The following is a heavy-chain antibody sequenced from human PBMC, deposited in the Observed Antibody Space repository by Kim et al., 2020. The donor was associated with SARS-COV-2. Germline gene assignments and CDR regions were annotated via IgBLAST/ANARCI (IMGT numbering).Heavy chain of an antibody. CDR3: ATSHRGNSWTSYK. D-gene: IGHD1-7*01. V-gene: IGHV3-23*01. CDR2: ISAGGGGT. CDR1: GFRFSDFG. J-gene: IGHJ4*02. Sequence: GGSLRLSCAASGFRFSDFGLSWVRQAPGKGLEWVASISAGGGGTFHADSVKGRFTISRDNAKNTLYLQMNSLRAEDTAVYFCATSHRGNSWTSYKWGQGTLVTVSS.